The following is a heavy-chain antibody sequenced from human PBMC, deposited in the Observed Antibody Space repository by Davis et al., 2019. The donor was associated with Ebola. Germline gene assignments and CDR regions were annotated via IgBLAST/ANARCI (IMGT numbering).Heavy chain of an antibody. CDR1: GGSFSDYY. V-gene: IGHV4-34*01. CDR2: INHSGST. CDR3: ARVLQEVVRLDP. D-gene: IGHD6-6*01. J-gene: IGHJ5*02. Sequence: MPSETLSLTCAVYGGSFSDYYWSWIRQPPGKGLEWIGEINHSGSTNYNPSLKSRVTISVDTSKSQFSLKVSSVTAADTAVYYCARVLQEVVRLDPWGQGTLVTVSS.